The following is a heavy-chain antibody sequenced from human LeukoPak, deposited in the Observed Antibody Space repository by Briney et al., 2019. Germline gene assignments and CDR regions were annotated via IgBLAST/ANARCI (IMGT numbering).Heavy chain of an antibody. V-gene: IGHV3-30-3*01. CDR3: ARDRGLRFLEWLLIDP. Sequence: GGSLRLSCAASGFTFSSYAMHWVRQAPGKGLEWVAVISYDGSNKYYADSVKGRFTISRDNPKNTLYLQMNSLRAEDTAVYYCARDRGLRFLEWLLIDPWGQGTLVTVSP. D-gene: IGHD3-3*01. J-gene: IGHJ5*02. CDR1: GFTFSSYA. CDR2: ISYDGSNK.